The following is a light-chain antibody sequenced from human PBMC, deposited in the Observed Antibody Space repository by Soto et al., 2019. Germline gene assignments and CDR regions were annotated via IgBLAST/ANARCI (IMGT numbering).Light chain of an antibody. Sequence: EIVMTQSPATLSVSPRERATLSCRASQSIRSNLAWYQQKPGQAPRLVIYDASSRATGIPARFSGSESGTEFTLTISSLQSEDSAVYYCQQYSDWPLSFGQGTKVEI. CDR3: QQYSDWPLS. CDR1: QSIRSN. CDR2: DAS. V-gene: IGKV3-15*01. J-gene: IGKJ1*01.